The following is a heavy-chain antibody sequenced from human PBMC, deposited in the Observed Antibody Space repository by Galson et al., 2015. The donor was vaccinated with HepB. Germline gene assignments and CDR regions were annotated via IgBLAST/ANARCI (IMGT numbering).Heavy chain of an antibody. V-gene: IGHV5-51*01. J-gene: IGHJ3*02. D-gene: IGHD2-21*01. Sequence: QSGAEVKKPGESLKISCKDSGSRFTSYWIGWVRQMPGKGLEWMAIIYPGDSTTRYSPSFQGQVTISADNSISTAYLQWSSLKASDTAMYYCARHARIDSLIGAFDIWGQGTMVTVSS. CDR1: GSRFTSYW. CDR2: IYPGDSTT. CDR3: ARHARIDSLIGAFDI.